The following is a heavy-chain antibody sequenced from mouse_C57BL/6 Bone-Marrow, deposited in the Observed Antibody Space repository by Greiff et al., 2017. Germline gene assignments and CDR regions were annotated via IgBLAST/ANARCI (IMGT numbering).Heavy chain of an antibody. V-gene: IGHV5-4*01. CDR2: ISDGGSYT. CDR3: ARDDGLRREGLYYAMGY. CDR1: GFTFSSYA. Sequence: EVMLVESGGGLVKPGGSLKLSCAASGFTFSSYAMSWVRQTPEKRLEWVATISDGGSYTYYPDNVKGRFTISRDNAKNDLYLQMSHLMSEDTAMYYCARDDGLRREGLYYAMGYWGQGTSVTVSS. D-gene: IGHD2-2*01. J-gene: IGHJ4*01.